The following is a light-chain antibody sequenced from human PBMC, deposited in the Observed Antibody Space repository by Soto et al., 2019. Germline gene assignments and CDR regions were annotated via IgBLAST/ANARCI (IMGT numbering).Light chain of an antibody. J-gene: IGKJ3*01. Sequence: EIVLTQSPGTLSLSPGERATLSCRASQSVSSSYLAWYQQKPGQAPRLLIYGASSRATGIPDRISGSGSGTGFPLTISRLEPEDFAVYYCQQYGSSPRFTFGPGTKVDIK. CDR1: QSVSSSY. CDR2: GAS. CDR3: QQYGSSPRFT. V-gene: IGKV3-20*01.